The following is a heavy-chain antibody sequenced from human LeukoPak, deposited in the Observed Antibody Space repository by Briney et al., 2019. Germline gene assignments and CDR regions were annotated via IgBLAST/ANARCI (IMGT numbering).Heavy chain of an antibody. CDR3: AKDMYSSPRFDFDY. Sequence: PGGSLRLSCAASGFTFGDYAMHWVRQAPGKGLEWVSGISWNSGSIGYADSVKGRFTISRDNAKNSLYLQMNSLRAEDMALYYCAKDMYSSPRFDFDYWGQGTLVTVSS. J-gene: IGHJ4*02. CDR1: GFTFGDYA. V-gene: IGHV3-9*03. CDR2: ISWNSGSI. D-gene: IGHD6-13*01.